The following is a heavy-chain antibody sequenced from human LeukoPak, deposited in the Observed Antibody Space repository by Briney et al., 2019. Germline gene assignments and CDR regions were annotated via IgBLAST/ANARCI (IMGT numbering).Heavy chain of an antibody. V-gene: IGHV3-30*02. D-gene: IGHD3-3*01. Sequence: PGGSLRLSCAASGFTFSSYGMHWVRQAPGKGLEWVTFIRYDGSNKYYADSVKGRFTISRDNSKNTLYLQMNSLRAKDTAVYYCAKDTFRITIFGVVDYWGQGTLVTVSS. J-gene: IGHJ4*02. CDR2: IRYDGSNK. CDR3: AKDTFRITIFGVVDY. CDR1: GFTFSSYG.